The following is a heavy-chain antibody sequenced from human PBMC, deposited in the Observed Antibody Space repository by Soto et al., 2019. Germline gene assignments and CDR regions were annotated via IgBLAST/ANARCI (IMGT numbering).Heavy chain of an antibody. V-gene: IGHV1-69*01. J-gene: IGHJ4*01. CDR3: ARGLRLGELSLSY. CDR1: GGTFSSHA. D-gene: IGHD3-16*02. CDR2: IIPIFGTA. Sequence: QVQLVQSGAEVKKPGSSVKVSCKASGGTFSSHAISWVRQAPGQGLEWMGGIIPIFGTAKYAHNFQGRVTITADESTSTANMELSSLRSEDTAVYYCARGLRLGELSLSYGGQGTLVTVSS.